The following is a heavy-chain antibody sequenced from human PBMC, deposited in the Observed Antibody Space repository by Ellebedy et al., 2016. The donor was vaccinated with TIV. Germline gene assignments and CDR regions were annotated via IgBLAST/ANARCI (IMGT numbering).Heavy chain of an antibody. D-gene: IGHD1-1*01. CDR1: GYRLSSYW. CDR2: IWPGDSDT. CDR3: GRRGKNWSIDY. J-gene: IGHJ4*02. V-gene: IGHV5-51*01. Sequence: GESLKISRKVSGYRLSSYWIVRVRQMPGKGLEWMGTIWPGDSDTRYSPSLEGPVIISVNQSINTADLQWSSLKDSDSAMYYCGRRGKNWSIDYWGQGTLVTVSS.